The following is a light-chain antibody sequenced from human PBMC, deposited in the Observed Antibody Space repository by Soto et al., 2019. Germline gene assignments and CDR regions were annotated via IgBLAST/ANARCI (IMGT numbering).Light chain of an antibody. Sequence: AIQLTQSPSSLSASVGDRVTITCRASQGISSALAWYQQKPGKAPKLLIYDASSLESGVPSRFSGSGSETDFTLTISSLQPEDFGTYYCQEFNSYPQTFGGGTKVEIK. CDR2: DAS. V-gene: IGKV1-13*02. J-gene: IGKJ4*01. CDR1: QGISSA. CDR3: QEFNSYPQT.